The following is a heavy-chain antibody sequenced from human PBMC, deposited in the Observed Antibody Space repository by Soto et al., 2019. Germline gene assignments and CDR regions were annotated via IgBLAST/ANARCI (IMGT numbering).Heavy chain of an antibody. J-gene: IGHJ6*02. CDR1: GGSLTSYY. Sequence: SETLSLTCSVSGGSLTSYYWSWVRQPPGEGLEWIGYIYFTGRAHYSPSLKSRVSMSADTSKNQLSLTVNSVTAADTAVYYCVRDRDILVVAPDKRRHFSYYGLDVWGQGTTVTVSS. CDR3: VRDRDILVVAPDKRRHFSYYGLDV. V-gene: IGHV4-59*01. CDR2: IYFTGRA. D-gene: IGHD2-15*01.